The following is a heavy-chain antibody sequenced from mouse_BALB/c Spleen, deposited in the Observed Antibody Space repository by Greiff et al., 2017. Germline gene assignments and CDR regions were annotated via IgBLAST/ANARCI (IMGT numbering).Heavy chain of an antibody. J-gene: IGHJ3*01. CDR3: ARQATMEAWFAY. D-gene: IGHD2-1*01. Sequence: EVHLVESGPGLVKPSQSLSLTCTVTGYSITSDYAWNWIRQFPGNKLEWMGYISYSGSTSYNPSLKSRISITRDTSKNQFFLQLNSVTTEDTATYYCARQATMEAWFAYWGQGTLVTVSA. V-gene: IGHV3-2*02. CDR1: GYSITSDYA. CDR2: ISYSGST.